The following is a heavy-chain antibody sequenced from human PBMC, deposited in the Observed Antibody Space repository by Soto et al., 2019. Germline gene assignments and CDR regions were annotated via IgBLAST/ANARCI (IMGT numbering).Heavy chain of an antibody. V-gene: IGHV3-23*01. J-gene: IGHJ4*02. CDR1: EFTFSYYA. Sequence: TGGSLRLSCAASEFTFSYYAMTWVRQAPGKGLEWVSLITGSGVTTYYADSVKGRFTIARDNSKNTLYLQMNSLRAGDTAIYYCAKAVSESIRYFDYWGQGTLVTVSS. CDR2: ITGSGVTT. D-gene: IGHD1-26*01. CDR3: AKAVSESIRYFDY.